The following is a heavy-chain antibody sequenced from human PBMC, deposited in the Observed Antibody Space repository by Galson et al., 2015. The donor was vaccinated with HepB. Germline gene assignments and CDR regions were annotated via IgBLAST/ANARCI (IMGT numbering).Heavy chain of an antibody. CDR1: GFTFSSYA. J-gene: IGHJ6*02. V-gene: IGHV3-30-3*01. CDR3: ARDWGYCSGGSCNDPYYYYYYGMDV. D-gene: IGHD2-15*01. Sequence: SLRLSCAASGFTFSSYAMHWVRPAPGKGLEWVAVISYDGSNKYYADSVKGRFTISRDNSKNTLYLQMNSLRAEDTAVYYCARDWGYCSGGSCNDPYYYYYYGMDVWGQGTTVTVSS. CDR2: ISYDGSNK.